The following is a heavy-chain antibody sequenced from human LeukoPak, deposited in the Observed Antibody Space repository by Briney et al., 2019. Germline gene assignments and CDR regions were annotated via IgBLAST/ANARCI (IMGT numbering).Heavy chain of an antibody. CDR2: IYSSGFT. J-gene: IGHJ4*02. CDR3: ARSTSRFDS. V-gene: IGHV4-61*02. D-gene: IGHD2-2*01. Sequence: SETLSLTCTVSGDTVSGDSISRGTYYWNWIRQPAGKGLEWIGRIYSSGFTNYNPSLKSRVTISVDTSKNQFSLKLSSVTAADTAVYYCARSTSRFDSWGQGTLVTVSS. CDR1: VSGDTVSGDSISRGTYY.